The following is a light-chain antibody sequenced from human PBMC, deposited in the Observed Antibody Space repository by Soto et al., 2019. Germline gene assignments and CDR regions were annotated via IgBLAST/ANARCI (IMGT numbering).Light chain of an antibody. CDR2: EVN. CDR3: LSFTTTSSHV. J-gene: IGLJ1*01. CDR1: SSDIGAYDY. V-gene: IGLV2-14*01. Sequence: ALTHPASLSGSPGQSITIPYTGTSSDIGAYDYVSWFQQHPGKAPKLMISEVNNRPSGVSNRFSGSKSGNKAYLTISGLQVEDEAEYFCLSFTTTSSHVFGTGTKVTVL.